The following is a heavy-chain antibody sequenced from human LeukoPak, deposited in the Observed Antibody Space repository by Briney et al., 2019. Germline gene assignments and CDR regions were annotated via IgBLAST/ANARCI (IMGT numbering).Heavy chain of an antibody. CDR2: ISTYNGNT. D-gene: IGHD3-22*01. CDR1: GYTFTSYG. J-gene: IGHJ4*02. V-gene: IGHV1-18*01. Sequence: ASVKVSCKASGYTFTSYGITWVRQAPGQGLEWMGWISTYNGNTNYAQKFQGRVTMTTDTSTSTAYMELRSLRSDDTAVYYCARGHPNPWLERSYYFDYWGQGTLVTVSS. CDR3: ARGHPNPWLERSYYFDY.